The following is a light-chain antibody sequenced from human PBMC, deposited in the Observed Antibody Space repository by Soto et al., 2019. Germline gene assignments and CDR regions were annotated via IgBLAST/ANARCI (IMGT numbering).Light chain of an antibody. Sequence: QPVLTQPPSASGTPGQRVTISCSGSSSNIGSNTVNWYQQLPGTAPKVLIYTNNQRPSGVPDRFSGSKSGTSASLAISGLQSGDEADYYCAAWDDSLNGVVFGPGTKLTVL. J-gene: IGLJ1*01. V-gene: IGLV1-44*01. CDR3: AAWDDSLNGVV. CDR1: SSNIGSNT. CDR2: TNN.